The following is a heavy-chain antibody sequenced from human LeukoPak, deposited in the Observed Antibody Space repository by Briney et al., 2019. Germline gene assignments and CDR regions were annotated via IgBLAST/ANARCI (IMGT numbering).Heavy chain of an antibody. V-gene: IGHV4-34*01. CDR3: TRMTTGHDY. Sequence: PSETLSLTCAVPGVSFDDYYRSWVRQTPGKGLEWIGEINHSGYTNDNPSLKSRVTLSIDTSRKQFSLNLRSVTVADAGTYYCTRMTTGHDYWGQGTLVTVSS. CDR2: INHSGYT. J-gene: IGHJ4*02. D-gene: IGHD4-17*01. CDR1: GVSFDDYY.